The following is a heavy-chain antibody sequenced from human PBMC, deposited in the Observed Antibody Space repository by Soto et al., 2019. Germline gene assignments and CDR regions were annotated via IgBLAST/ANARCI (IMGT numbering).Heavy chain of an antibody. D-gene: IGHD3-3*01. J-gene: IGHJ4*02. Sequence: SETLSLTCTVSGGSISSYYWSWIRQPPGKGLEWIGYIYYSGSTNCNPSLKSRVTISVDTSKNQFSLKLSSVTAADTAVYYCARNRGGITIFGVVTEGIGYFDYWGQGTLVTVSS. CDR1: GGSISSYY. CDR3: ARNRGGITIFGVVTEGIGYFDY. V-gene: IGHV4-59*08. CDR2: IYYSGST.